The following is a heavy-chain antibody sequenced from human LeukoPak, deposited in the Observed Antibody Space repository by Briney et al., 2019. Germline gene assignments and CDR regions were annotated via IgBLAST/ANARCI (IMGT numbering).Heavy chain of an antibody. Sequence: PGGSLRLSCAASGFTFSSYGMLWVRQAPGKGLEWVAVISYDGSNKYYADSVKGRFTISRDNSKNTLYLQMNSLRAEDTAVYYCAKRIVGPYFYYFNYWGQGTLVTVSS. CDR1: GFTFSSYG. CDR2: ISYDGSNK. D-gene: IGHD1-26*01. CDR3: AKRIVGPYFYYFNY. V-gene: IGHV3-30*18. J-gene: IGHJ4*02.